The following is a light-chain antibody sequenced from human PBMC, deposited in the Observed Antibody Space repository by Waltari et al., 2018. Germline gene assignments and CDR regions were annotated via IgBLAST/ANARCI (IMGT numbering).Light chain of an antibody. V-gene: IGLV2-14*03. Sequence: QSALTQPASVSGSPGQSITISCTGTSSDVSNYKYVSWYQHHPGKAPKVMIYDVSQRPSGVSNRFSGSNSGNTASLTISGLQAEDEADYYCSSYTSSTTPLYVFGTGTKVTVL. J-gene: IGLJ1*01. CDR1: SSDVSNYKY. CDR3: SSYTSSTTPLYV. CDR2: DVS.